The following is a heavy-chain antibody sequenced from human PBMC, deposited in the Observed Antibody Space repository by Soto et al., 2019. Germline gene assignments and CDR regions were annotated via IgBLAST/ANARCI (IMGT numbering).Heavy chain of an antibody. Sequence: ESGPTLVNPTQTLTLTCTFSGFSLSTSGVGVGWIRQPPGKALEWLGLIYSNDDKLYTPSLKGSLTITKDASKNQVVLTMINMDTVDTATYYCAHRRGGGWYSVWGQGTLVTVSS. V-gene: IGHV2-5*01. J-gene: IGHJ4*02. CDR3: AHRRGGGWYSV. CDR1: GFSLSTSGVG. CDR2: IYSNDDK. D-gene: IGHD6-19*01.